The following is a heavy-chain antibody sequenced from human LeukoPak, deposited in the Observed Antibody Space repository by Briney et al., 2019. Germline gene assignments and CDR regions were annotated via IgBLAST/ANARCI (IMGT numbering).Heavy chain of an antibody. J-gene: IGHJ4*02. CDR3: AKDLRWEPVY. D-gene: IGHD4-23*01. Sequence: GSLRLSCAASGFTFTTYAMSWVRQAPGKGLEWVSAISGSGGTTYYADSVKGRFTISRDNSKNTLYLQMNSLRAEDTAVYYCAKDLRWEPVYWGQGTLVTVSS. CDR2: ISGSGGTT. CDR1: GFTFTTYA. V-gene: IGHV3-23*01.